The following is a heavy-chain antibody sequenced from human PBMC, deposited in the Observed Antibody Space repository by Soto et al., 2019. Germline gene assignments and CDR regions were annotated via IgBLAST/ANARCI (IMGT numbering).Heavy chain of an antibody. Sequence: QLQLQESGSGLVKPSQTLSPTCAVSGGSISSGGYSWSWIRQPPGKGLEWIGYVYHSGNPYYNPSLKGRVTISLDRSKNQFSLELGSVTAADTAVYYCARLALVTRIFDYWGQGTLVTVSS. V-gene: IGHV4-30-2*01. CDR3: ARLALVTRIFDY. CDR2: VYHSGNP. J-gene: IGHJ4*02. D-gene: IGHD2-21*02. CDR1: GGSISSGGYS.